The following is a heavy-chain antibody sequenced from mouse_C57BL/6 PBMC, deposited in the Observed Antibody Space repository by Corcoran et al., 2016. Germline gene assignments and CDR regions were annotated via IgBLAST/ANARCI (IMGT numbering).Heavy chain of an antibody. V-gene: IGHV1-81*01. CDR3: ARVYDDYFWFAY. Sequence: QVQLQQSGAELARPGASVKLSCKASGYTFTSYGISWVKQRTGQGLEWIGEIYPRSGNTYYNEKFKGKATLTADKSSSTAYMELRSLTSDDSAVYFCARVYDDYFWFAYWGQGTLVTVSA. D-gene: IGHD2-4*01. J-gene: IGHJ3*01. CDR2: IYPRSGNT. CDR1: GYTFTSYG.